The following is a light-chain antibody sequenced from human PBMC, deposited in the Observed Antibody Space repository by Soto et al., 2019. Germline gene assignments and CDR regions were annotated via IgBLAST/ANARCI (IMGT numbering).Light chain of an antibody. Sequence: QSVLTQPASVSGSPGQSITISCTGTSHDIGGYKYVSWYQQHPGKAPKLMIYEVSNRPSGVSNRFSGSKSGNTASLTISGLQTEDEADYYCCAYTSTSALYVFRTGTKLTVL. CDR3: CAYTSTSALYV. CDR1: SHDIGGYKY. J-gene: IGLJ1*01. CDR2: EVS. V-gene: IGLV2-14*01.